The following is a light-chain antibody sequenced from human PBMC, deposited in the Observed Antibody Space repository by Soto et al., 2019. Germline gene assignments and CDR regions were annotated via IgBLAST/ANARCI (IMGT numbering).Light chain of an antibody. V-gene: IGKV1-12*01. CDR3: QQANSFPRT. J-gene: IGKJ4*01. CDR1: QGFSTW. CDR2: SAS. Sequence: DIQMTQSPSSVSAYVGDRVTITCRASQGFSTWLAWYRRKPGRAPELLIYSASSLHSGVPSRFSGSGSGTDFTLNISSLQPEDFATYYCQQANSFPRTFGGGTEVEIK.